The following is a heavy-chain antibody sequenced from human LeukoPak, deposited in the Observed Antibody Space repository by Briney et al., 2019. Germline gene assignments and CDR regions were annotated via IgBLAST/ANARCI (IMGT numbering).Heavy chain of an antibody. Sequence: PGRSLRLSCAASGFTFSSYGMHWVRQAPGKGLEWVAVISYDGSNKYYADSVKGRFTISRDNSKNTLYLQMNSLRAEDTAVYYCATRSRDFDYWGQGTLVIVSS. CDR2: ISYDGSNK. D-gene: IGHD2-2*01. CDR1: GFTFSSYG. CDR3: ATRSRDFDY. J-gene: IGHJ4*02. V-gene: IGHV3-30*03.